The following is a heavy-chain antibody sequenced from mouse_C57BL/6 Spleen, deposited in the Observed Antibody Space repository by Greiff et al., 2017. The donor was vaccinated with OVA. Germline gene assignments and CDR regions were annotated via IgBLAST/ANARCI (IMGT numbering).Heavy chain of an antibody. D-gene: IGHD1-1*01. V-gene: IGHV1-64*01. CDR3: ARYGSPVGYFDY. Sequence: VQLQQPGAELVKPGASVKLSCKASGYTFTSYWMHWVKQRPGQGLEWIGMIHPNSGSTNYNEKFKSKATLTVDKSSSTACMQLSSLTSEDSAVYYCARYGSPVGYFDYWGQGTTLTVSS. CDR2: IHPNSGST. CDR1: GYTFTSYW. J-gene: IGHJ2*01.